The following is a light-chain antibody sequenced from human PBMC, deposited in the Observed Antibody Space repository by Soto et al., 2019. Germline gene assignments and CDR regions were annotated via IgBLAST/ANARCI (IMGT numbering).Light chain of an antibody. V-gene: IGKV1-5*03. CDR2: KAS. CDR1: ESITNW. J-gene: IGKJ1*01. CDR3: QQYKSPPWT. Sequence: DIPMTQSPPTLSASVGDRVTISCRASESITNWLAWYQHKPGKAPKLLIYKASSLESGVPSRFSGSGSGTEFNLTISSLQPDDFATYYCQQYKSPPWTFGQGTKVEIK.